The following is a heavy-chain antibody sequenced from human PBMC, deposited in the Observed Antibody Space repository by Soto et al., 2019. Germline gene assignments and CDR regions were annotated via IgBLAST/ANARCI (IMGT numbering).Heavy chain of an antibody. J-gene: IGHJ4*02. CDR2: IYYTGST. CDR1: GGSVNTAPYH. Sequence: SETLSLTCTVSGGSVNTAPYHWSWIRQSPRNGLEWIGNIYYTGSTNYNPSFDSRVAISLDMSNNQFSLRLTSLTAADTAVYFCARDHHSYYDPSGYYSYFDFWGQGTLVTVSS. V-gene: IGHV4-61*01. CDR3: ARDHHSYYDPSGYYSYFDF. D-gene: IGHD3-22*01.